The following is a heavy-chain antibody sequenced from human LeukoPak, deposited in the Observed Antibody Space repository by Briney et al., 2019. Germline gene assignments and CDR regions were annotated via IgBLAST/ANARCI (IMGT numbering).Heavy chain of an antibody. Sequence: GGSLRLSCAASGFTFSNYWMSWVRQAPGKGLEWVANINQDGSEKSYVDSVEGRFTISRDNAKKSLYLHVNSLRAEDTAVYYCASGLSGSPDCWGQGTLVTVSS. D-gene: IGHD1-26*01. V-gene: IGHV3-7*02. J-gene: IGHJ4*02. CDR3: ASGLSGSPDC. CDR1: GFTFSNYW. CDR2: INQDGSEK.